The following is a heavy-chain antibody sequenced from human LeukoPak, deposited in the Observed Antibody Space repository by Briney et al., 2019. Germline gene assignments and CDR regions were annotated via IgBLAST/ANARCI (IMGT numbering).Heavy chain of an antibody. D-gene: IGHD1-1*01. Sequence: GGSLRLSCTASGFTFGDYTMSWFRQAPGKGLEWVAFIRSRVYGGTTEHAASAEARFTISRDDSKSIAYLQMNSLRTEDTAVYYCTRGTGRYVMVDSWGQGTLVTVSS. V-gene: IGHV3-49*03. CDR3: TRGTGRYVMVDS. CDR2: IRSRVYGGTT. J-gene: IGHJ4*02. CDR1: GFTFGDYT.